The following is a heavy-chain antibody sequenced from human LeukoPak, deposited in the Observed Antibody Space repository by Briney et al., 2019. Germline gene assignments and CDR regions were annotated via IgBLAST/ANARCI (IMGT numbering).Heavy chain of an antibody. D-gene: IGHD5-24*01. Sequence: ASVKVSCKASGYTFTSYGISWVRQAPGQGLEWMGWISAYNGNTNYAQKLQGRVTMTTDTSTSTAYMELRSLRSDDTAVYYCARDRRDGYNADRRAHWYFDLWGRGTLVTVSS. J-gene: IGHJ2*01. CDR3: ARDRRDGYNADRRAHWYFDL. V-gene: IGHV1-18*01. CDR2: ISAYNGNT. CDR1: GYTFTSYG.